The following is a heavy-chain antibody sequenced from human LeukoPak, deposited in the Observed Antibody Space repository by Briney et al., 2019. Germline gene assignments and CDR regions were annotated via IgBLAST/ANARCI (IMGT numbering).Heavy chain of an antibody. J-gene: IGHJ6*02. D-gene: IGHD5-12*01. V-gene: IGHV3-21*01. Sequence: GGSLRLSCAASGFTFSNYNMNWVRQAPGRGLEWVSSISSSSGYIYYADSVKGRFTISRDNAKNSLYLQMNSLRAEDTAVYYCARDAGNSGYGMDVWGQGTTVTVSS. CDR1: GFTFSNYN. CDR3: ARDAGNSGYGMDV. CDR2: ISSSSGYI.